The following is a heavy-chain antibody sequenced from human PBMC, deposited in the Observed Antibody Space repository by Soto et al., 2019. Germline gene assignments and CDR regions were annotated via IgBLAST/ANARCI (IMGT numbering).Heavy chain of an antibody. CDR2: IIPIFGTA. CDR1: GGTFSSYA. J-gene: IGHJ6*02. CDR3: ARDRLLTYYYYYGMDV. V-gene: IGHV1-69*13. Sequence: ASVKVSCKASGGTFSSYAISWVRQAPGQGLEWMGGIIPIFGTANYAQKFQGRVTITADESTSTAYMELSSLRSEDTAVYYCARDRLLTYYYYYGMDVWGQGTTVTVSS. D-gene: IGHD2-15*01.